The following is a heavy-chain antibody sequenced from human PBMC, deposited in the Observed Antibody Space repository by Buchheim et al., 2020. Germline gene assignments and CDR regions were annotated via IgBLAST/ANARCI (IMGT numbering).Heavy chain of an antibody. CDR2: IYSGGST. V-gene: IGHV3-66*01. CDR1: GLTVSSNY. CDR3: ARDCSTSCYKPTYGMDV. D-gene: IGHD2-2*02. Sequence: EVQLVESGGGLVQPGGSLRLSCAASGLTVSSNYMSWVRQAPGKGLEWVSVIYSGGSTYYADSVKGRFTISRDNSKNTLYLQMNSLRAEDTAVYYCARDCSTSCYKPTYGMDVWGQGTT. J-gene: IGHJ6*02.